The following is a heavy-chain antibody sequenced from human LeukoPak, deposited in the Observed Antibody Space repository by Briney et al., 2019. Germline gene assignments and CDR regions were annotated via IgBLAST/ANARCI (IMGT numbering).Heavy chain of an antibody. J-gene: IGHJ4*02. Sequence: GGSLRLSCAASGFTVSSNYMSWVRQAPGKGLEWVSVIYSGGSTYYADSVKGRFTISRDNSKNTVFLQMSSLRAEDTAVYYCARAFHSDSSGYYSGFYCGQGTLVTVSS. D-gene: IGHD3-22*01. CDR1: GFTVSSNY. CDR3: ARAFHSDSSGYYSGFY. CDR2: IYSGGST. V-gene: IGHV3-53*01.